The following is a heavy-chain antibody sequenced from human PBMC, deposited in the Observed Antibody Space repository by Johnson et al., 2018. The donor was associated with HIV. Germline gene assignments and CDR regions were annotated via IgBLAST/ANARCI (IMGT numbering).Heavy chain of an antibody. CDR1: GITFSDYY. D-gene: IGHD3-10*01. V-gene: IGHV3-11*04. CDR3: ARDKGRGAFDI. CDR2: ILSSGNTI. J-gene: IGHJ3*02. Sequence: QEQLVESGGGLVKPGGSLRLSCAASGITFSDYYMSWIRQAPGKGLEWVSYILSSGNTIYYADSVKGRVTISRDNAKKSLYLQMNSLRVEDTAVYYCARDKGRGAFDIWGQGTMVTVSS.